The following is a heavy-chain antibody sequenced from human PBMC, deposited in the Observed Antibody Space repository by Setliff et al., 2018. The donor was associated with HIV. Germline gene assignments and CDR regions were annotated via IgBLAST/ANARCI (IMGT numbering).Heavy chain of an antibody. CDR1: GFTLRSYD. CDR2: LGVRGDT. J-gene: IGHJ5*01. V-gene: IGHV3-13*01. CDR3: ARDWNGDGRSIDS. D-gene: IGHD1-1*01. Sequence: PGGSLRLSCVVSGFTLRSYDMYWVRQAPGKGLEWVSGLGVRGDTYYTGSVKGRFAISRESAKNSVYLQVNSLRVEDTAMYYCARDWNGDGRSIDSWGQGTLVTVSS.